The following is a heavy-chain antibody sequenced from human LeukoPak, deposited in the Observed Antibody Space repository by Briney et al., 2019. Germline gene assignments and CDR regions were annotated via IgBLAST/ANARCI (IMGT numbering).Heavy chain of an antibody. J-gene: IGHJ4*02. CDR1: GYTFTGYY. CDR3: ARVQTSYDSSGYYYVDY. D-gene: IGHD3-22*01. V-gene: IGHV1-2*02. CDR2: INPNSGGT. Sequence: ASVKVSCKASGYTFTGYYMHWVRQAPGQGLEWMGWINPNSGGTNYAQKFQGRVTMTRDTSISTAYMELSRLRSDDTAVYYCARVQTSYDSSGYYYVDYWGQGTLVTVSS.